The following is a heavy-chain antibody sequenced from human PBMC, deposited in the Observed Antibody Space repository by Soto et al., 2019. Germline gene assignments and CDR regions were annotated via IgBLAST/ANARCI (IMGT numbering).Heavy chain of an antibody. J-gene: IGHJ5*02. CDR3: TRGDFLFDP. V-gene: IGHV4-31*11. D-gene: IGHD3-10*01. CDR1: GGSFSGYY. CDR2: IYYSGST. Sequence: SETLSLTCAVYGGSFSGYYWSWIRQHPGKGLEWIGYIYYSGSTYYNPSLKSRVTISVDTSKNQFSLKLSSVTAADTAVYYCTRGDFLFDPWGQATLVTVSS.